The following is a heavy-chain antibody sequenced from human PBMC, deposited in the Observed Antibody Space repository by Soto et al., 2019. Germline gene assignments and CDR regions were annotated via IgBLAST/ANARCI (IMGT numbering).Heavy chain of an antibody. D-gene: IGHD1-1*01. J-gene: IGHJ6*02. CDR1: GFTFDTYG. CDR3: ARVTPGNNLYYFSGLDF. CDR2: ISYEGSNT. Sequence: QVHLVESGGGVVQPGRSLRLSCVASGFTFDTYGIHWVRQAPGKGLQWVALISYEGSNTYNADSVRGRFTISRDNSKNTLYLQMNTLRPEDTGLYYCARVTPGNNLYYFSGLDFWGQGTSVTVSS. V-gene: IGHV3-30-3*01.